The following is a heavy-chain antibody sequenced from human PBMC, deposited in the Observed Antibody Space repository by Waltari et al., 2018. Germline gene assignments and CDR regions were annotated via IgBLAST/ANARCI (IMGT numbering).Heavy chain of an antibody. J-gene: IGHJ4*02. D-gene: IGHD6-6*01. CDR3: ARSYDTSSPFDY. Sequence: EVQLVESGGGLVKPGGSLRLSCAASGFDFKTYIMNWVRQAPGKGLEWISFIYVSTNGFIYSADSVRGRFSVSRDNAKNSLYLETSSLRAEDTAVYYCARSYDTSSPFDYWGQGTLVTVSP. CDR1: GFDFKTYI. V-gene: IGHV3-21*01. CDR2: IYVSTNGFI.